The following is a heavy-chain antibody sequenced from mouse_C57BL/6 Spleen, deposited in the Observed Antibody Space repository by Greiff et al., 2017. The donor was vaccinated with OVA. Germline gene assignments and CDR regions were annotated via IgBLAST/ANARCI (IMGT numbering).Heavy chain of an antibody. D-gene: IGHD1-1*01. J-gene: IGHJ2*01. Sequence: VKLQQPGAELVKPGASVKLSCKASGYTFTSYWMHWVKQRPGQGLEWIGMIHPNSGSTNYNEKFKSKATLTVDKSSSTAYMQLSSLTSEDSAVYYCARDYYGSSYSYWGQGTTLTVSS. V-gene: IGHV1-64*01. CDR2: IHPNSGST. CDR3: ARDYYGSSYSY. CDR1: GYTFTSYW.